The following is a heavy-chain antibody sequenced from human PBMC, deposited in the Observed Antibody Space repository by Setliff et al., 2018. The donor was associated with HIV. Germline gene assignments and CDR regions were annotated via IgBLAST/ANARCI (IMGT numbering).Heavy chain of an antibody. V-gene: IGHV3-7*01. D-gene: IGHD2-21*01. CDR3: ARGHYSTFG. CDR1: GFNFRDSW. J-gene: IGHJ4*02. CDR2: ISPDGSER. Sequence: PGGSLRLSCSTSGFNFRDSWMSWLRLAPGKGLEWVASISPDGSERYSVDSVRGRFTISRDNSKNTLYLQISSLRAEDTAVYYCARGHYSTFGWGQGTLVTVSS.